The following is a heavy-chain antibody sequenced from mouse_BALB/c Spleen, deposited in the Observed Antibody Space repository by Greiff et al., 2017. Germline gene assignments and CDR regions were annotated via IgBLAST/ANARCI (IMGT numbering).Heavy chain of an antibody. CDR2: ISSGSSTI. Sequence: EVQGVESGGGLVQPGGSRKLSCAASGFTFSSFGMHWVRQAPEKGLEWVAYISSGSSTIYYADTVKGRFTISRDNPKNTLFLQMTSLRSEDTAMYYCARNYRDYAMDYWGQGTSVTVSS. CDR3: ARNYRDYAMDY. CDR1: GFTFSSFG. D-gene: IGHD1-1*02. J-gene: IGHJ4*01. V-gene: IGHV5-17*02.